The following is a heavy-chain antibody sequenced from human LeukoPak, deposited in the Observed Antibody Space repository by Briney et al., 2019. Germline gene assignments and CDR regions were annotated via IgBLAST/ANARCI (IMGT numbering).Heavy chain of an antibody. CDR1: GGSISSYY. J-gene: IGHJ4*02. D-gene: IGHD4-17*01. V-gene: IGHV4-59*05. Sequence: SETLSLTCTVSGGSISSYYWSWIRQPPGKGLEWIGSIYYSGSTYYNPSLKSRVTISVDTSKNQFSLKLSSVTAADTAVYHCARLPTVTFFDYWGQGTLVTVSS. CDR2: IYYSGST. CDR3: ARLPTVTFFDY.